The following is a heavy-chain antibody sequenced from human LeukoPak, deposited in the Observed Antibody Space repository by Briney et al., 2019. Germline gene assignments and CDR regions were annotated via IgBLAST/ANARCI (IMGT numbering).Heavy chain of an antibody. D-gene: IGHD5-18*01. J-gene: IGHJ4*02. CDR1: GYTLTELS. CDR2: FDPEDGET. CDR3: ATALGYSYGFDY. Sequence: ASVKVSCKVSGYTLTELSMHWVGQAPGKGLEWMGGFDPEDGETIYAQKFQGRVTMTEDTSTDTAYMELSSLRSEDTAVYYCATALGYSYGFDYWGQGTLVTVSS. V-gene: IGHV1-24*01.